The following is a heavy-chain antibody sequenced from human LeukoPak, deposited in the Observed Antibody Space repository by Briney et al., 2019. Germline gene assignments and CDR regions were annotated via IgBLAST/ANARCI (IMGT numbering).Heavy chain of an antibody. CDR2: IYHSGST. CDR1: GYSISSGYY. Sequence: PSETLSLTCAVSGYSISSGYYCGWIRQPPGKGLEWIGSIYHSGSTYYNPSLKSRVTISVDTSKNQFSLKLSSVTAADTAVYYCARHKSTSIHWFDPWGQGTLVTVSS. V-gene: IGHV4-38-2*01. CDR3: ARHKSTSIHWFDP. J-gene: IGHJ5*02. D-gene: IGHD2-2*01.